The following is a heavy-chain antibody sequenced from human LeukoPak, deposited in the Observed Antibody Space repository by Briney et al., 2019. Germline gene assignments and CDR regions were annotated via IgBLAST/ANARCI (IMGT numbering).Heavy chain of an antibody. CDR2: IYRSGST. Sequence: SGTLSLTCAVSGGSISSSNWWTWGRQPPGKGREGIGEIYRSGSTNYNPSLKSRVTISVDKSKNQFSLKLSSLTAADTAVYYCARASHAYGDYSHFDYWGQGTLVTVSS. CDR3: ARASHAYGDYSHFDY. V-gene: IGHV4-4*02. D-gene: IGHD4-17*01. J-gene: IGHJ4*02. CDR1: GGSISSSNW.